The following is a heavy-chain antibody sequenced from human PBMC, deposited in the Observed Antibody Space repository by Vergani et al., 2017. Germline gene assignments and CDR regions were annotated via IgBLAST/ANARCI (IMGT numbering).Heavy chain of an antibody. J-gene: IGHJ6*02. CDR3: ARGGTGNYYYGMDV. CDR2: IGTAGDT. V-gene: IGHV3-13*01. D-gene: IGHD1-1*01. CDR1: GFTFSSYD. Sequence: EVQLVESGGGLVQPGGSLRLSCAASGFTFSSYDMHWVRQATGKGLECVSAIGTAGDTYYPGSVKGRFTISRENAKNSLYLQMNSLRAGDTAVYYCARGGTGNYYYGMDVWGQGTTVTVSS.